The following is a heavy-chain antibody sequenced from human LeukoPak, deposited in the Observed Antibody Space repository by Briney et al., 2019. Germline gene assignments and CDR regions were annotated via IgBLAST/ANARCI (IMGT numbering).Heavy chain of an antibody. J-gene: IGHJ5*02. V-gene: IGHV4-59*08. D-gene: IGHD6-19*01. CDR1: GGSISSYY. Sequence: PSETLSLTCTVSGGSISSYYWSWIRQPPGKGLEWIGYMYYRGNTNYDPSLKSRVTISIDTPNNQFSLKLSSVTAADTAVYYCARQKVVAGNGNWFDPWGQGTLVTVSS. CDR2: MYYRGNT. CDR3: ARQKVVAGNGNWFDP.